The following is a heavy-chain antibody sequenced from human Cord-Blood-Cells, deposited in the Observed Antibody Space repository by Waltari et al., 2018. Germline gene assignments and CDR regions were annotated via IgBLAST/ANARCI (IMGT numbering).Heavy chain of an antibody. V-gene: IGHV4-38-2*02. Sequence: QVQLQESGPGLVKPSETLSLTCTVSGYSISSGYYWGWIRQPPGKGLEWIGSIYHSGSTYSNPSLKSRVTISVDTSKNQFSLKLSSVTAADTAVYYCARDHKSTTTVVFDYWGQGTLVTVSS. CDR2: IYHSGST. CDR1: GYSISSGYY. J-gene: IGHJ4*02. CDR3: ARDHKSTTTVVFDY. D-gene: IGHD4-17*01.